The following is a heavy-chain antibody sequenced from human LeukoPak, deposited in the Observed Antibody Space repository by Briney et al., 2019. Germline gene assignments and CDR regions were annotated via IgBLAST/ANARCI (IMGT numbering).Heavy chain of an antibody. CDR2: IYYSGST. Sequence: SETLSLTCTVSGGSISIYYWSWIRQPPGKGLEWIGYIYYSGSTYYNPSLTYNPSLKSRVTISVDTSKNQFSLKLSSVTAADTAVYYCAREGNGLDYWGQGTLVTVSS. CDR3: AREGNGLDY. V-gene: IGHV4-30-4*08. CDR1: GGSISIYY. J-gene: IGHJ4*02.